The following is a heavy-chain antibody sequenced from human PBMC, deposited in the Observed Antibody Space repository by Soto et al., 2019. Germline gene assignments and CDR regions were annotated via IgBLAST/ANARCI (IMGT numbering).Heavy chain of an antibody. CDR3: ARSSVRGWSY. CDR2: ITHSGST. J-gene: IGHJ4*02. D-gene: IGHD3-10*02. Sequence: SETLSLTXAVYGGSFSGYYWTWIRQPPGKGLEWIGEITHSGSTNYNPSLKSRVTISVDTSKNQFSLNLNSATAADTAVYYCARSSVRGWSYWGQGTLVTV. CDR1: GGSFSGYY. V-gene: IGHV4-34*01.